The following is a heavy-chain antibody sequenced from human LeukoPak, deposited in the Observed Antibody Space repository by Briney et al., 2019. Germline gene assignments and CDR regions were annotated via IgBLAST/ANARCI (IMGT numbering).Heavy chain of an antibody. D-gene: IGHD3-22*01. CDR1: GYSFTSYW. J-gene: IGHJ4*02. V-gene: IGHV5-51*01. Sequence: GESLKISCKGSGYSFTSYWIGWVRQMPGKGLEWMGIIYPGDSDTRYSPSFQGQVTISADKSISTAYLQWSSLKASDTAMYYCATGPYYYASSGYYDGLDYWGQGTLVTVSS. CDR2: IYPGDSDT. CDR3: ATGPYYYASSGYYDGLDY.